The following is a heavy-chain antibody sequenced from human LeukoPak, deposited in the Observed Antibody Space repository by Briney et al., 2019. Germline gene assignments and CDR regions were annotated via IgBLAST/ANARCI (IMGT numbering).Heavy chain of an antibody. V-gene: IGHV4-39*01. D-gene: IGHD3-10*01. CDR3: AGTMVRGVNNWFDP. CDR1: GGSIINSGYY. J-gene: IGHJ5*02. Sequence: PSETLSLTCTVSGGSIINSGYYWGWIRQPPGKGLEWIGSVYYSGNTYYNPSLKSRVTISVDTSKNQFSLKLSSVTAVDTAVYYCAGTMVRGVNNWFDPWGQGTLVTVSS. CDR2: VYYSGNT.